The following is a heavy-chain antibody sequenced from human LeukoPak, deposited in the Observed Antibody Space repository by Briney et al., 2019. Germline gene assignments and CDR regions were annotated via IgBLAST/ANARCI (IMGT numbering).Heavy chain of an antibody. CDR2: IYYSGST. V-gene: IGHV4-39*01. Sequence: SETLSLTCTVSGGSISSSSYYWGWIRQPPGKGLEWIGSIYYSGSTYYNPSLKSRVTISVDTSKNQFSLKLSSVTAADTAVYYCARHFNGYSNGPIDYWGQGSLVTVSS. J-gene: IGHJ4*02. D-gene: IGHD5-18*01. CDR3: ARHFNGYSNGPIDY. CDR1: GGSISSSSYY.